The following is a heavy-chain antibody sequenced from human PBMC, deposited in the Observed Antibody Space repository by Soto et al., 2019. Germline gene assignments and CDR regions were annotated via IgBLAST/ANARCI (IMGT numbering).Heavy chain of an antibody. V-gene: IGHV4-61*01. CDR2: IYSSGST. D-gene: IGHD6-6*01. CDR1: GASVSSGSYY. CDR3: AITAYSSSSLGC. Sequence: SETLSLTCIVSGASVSSGSYYWSWIRQPPGKGLEWIGYIYSSGSTNYNSSLKSRVTISVDTSKNQVSLELSSVTAADTAVYYCAITAYSSSSLGCWGQGTLVTVSS. J-gene: IGHJ4*02.